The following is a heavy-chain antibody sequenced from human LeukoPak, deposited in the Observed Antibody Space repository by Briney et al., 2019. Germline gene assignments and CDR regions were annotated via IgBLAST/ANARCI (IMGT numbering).Heavy chain of an antibody. Sequence: GGSLRLSCAASGFTFSSDGMHWVCQAPGKGLEWVAVVWSDGNNKFYGDAVKGRFTISRDNSKSTLYLQMNSLRAEDTAVYYCAREFSSGYQDYWGQGTLVTVSS. CDR2: VWSDGNNK. J-gene: IGHJ4*02. V-gene: IGHV3-33*01. CDR3: AREFSSGYQDY. CDR1: GFTFSSDG. D-gene: IGHD5-12*01.